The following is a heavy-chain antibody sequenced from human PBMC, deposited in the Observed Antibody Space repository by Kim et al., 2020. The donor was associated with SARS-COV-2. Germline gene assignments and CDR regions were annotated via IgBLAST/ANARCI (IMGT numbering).Heavy chain of an antibody. V-gene: IGHV6-1*01. J-gene: IGHJ6*02. Sequence: EYAVSVESRITINTDTSKNQFSLHLSSMTPEDTAVYYCARVSSRYDYGMDVWGQGTTVTVSS. CDR3: ARVSSRYDYGMDV.